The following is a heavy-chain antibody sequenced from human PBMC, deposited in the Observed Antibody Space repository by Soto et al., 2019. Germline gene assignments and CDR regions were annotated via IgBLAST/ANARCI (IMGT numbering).Heavy chain of an antibody. CDR1: GGSVSSGSYY. Sequence: PSETLSLTCTVSGGSVSSGSYYWSWIRQPPGKGLEWVGYIYYSGSTNYNPSLKSRVTISVDTSKNQFSLKLSSVTAADTAVYYCARNVVVVPAAIGWFDPWGQGTLVTVPS. CDR2: IYYSGST. CDR3: ARNVVVVPAAIGWFDP. D-gene: IGHD2-2*02. V-gene: IGHV4-61*01. J-gene: IGHJ5*02.